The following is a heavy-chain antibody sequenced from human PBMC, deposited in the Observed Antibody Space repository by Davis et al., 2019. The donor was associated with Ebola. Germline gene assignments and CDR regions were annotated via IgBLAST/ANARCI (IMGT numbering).Heavy chain of an antibody. CDR1: GFSFDDYA. J-gene: IGHJ4*02. Sequence: GESLKISCEASGFSFDDYAMHWVRQAPGKGLEWVSSIWYEGTDGNYADSVRGRFIISRDDSKNTLYLQMNSLRVEDTAIYYCVPGTWIRGQGTLVTVSS. D-gene: IGHD5-18*01. V-gene: IGHV3-33*03. CDR2: IWYEGTDG. CDR3: VPGTWI.